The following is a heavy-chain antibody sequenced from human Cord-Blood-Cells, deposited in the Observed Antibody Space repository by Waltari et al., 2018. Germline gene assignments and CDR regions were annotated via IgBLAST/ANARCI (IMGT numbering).Heavy chain of an antibody. D-gene: IGHD3-22*01. J-gene: IGHJ4*02. Sequence: QLQLQESGPGLVKPSETLSLTCTVSGGSISSSSYYWGWIRQPPGKGLEWIGSIYYSGGNSSTTALKSRIAISVEASKMQFAPKLTSVSAAERVVYYCARRSRWYYDSSGDFDYWGQGTLVTVSS. CDR3: ARRSRWYYDSSGDFDY. CDR2: IYYSGGN. CDR1: GGSISSSSYY. V-gene: IGHV4-39*01.